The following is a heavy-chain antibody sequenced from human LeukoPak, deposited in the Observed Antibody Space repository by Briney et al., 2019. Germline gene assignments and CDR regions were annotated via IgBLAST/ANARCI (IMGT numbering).Heavy chain of an antibody. CDR1: GGSFSGYY. J-gene: IGHJ5*02. CDR3: ARYLRGKMYSSSWFDP. D-gene: IGHD6-13*01. Sequence: SETLSLTCAVYGGSFSGYYWSWIRQPPGKGLEWIGYIYYSGSTNYNPSLKSRVTISVDTSKNQFSLKLSSVTAADTAVYYCARYLRGKMYSSSWFDPWGQGTLVTVSS. CDR2: IYYSGST. V-gene: IGHV4-59*01.